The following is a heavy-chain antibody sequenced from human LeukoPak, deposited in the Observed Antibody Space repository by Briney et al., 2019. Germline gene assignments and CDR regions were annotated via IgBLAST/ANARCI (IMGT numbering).Heavy chain of an antibody. CDR3: ARDREGSGWPSDAFDI. D-gene: IGHD6-19*01. V-gene: IGHV1-69*13. Sequence: SVKVSCKASGGTFSSYAISWVRQAPGQGLEWMGGIIPIFGTANYAQKFQGRVTITADESTSTAYMELRSLRSDDTAVYYCARDREGSGWPSDAFDIWGQGTMVTVSS. J-gene: IGHJ3*02. CDR2: IIPIFGTA. CDR1: GGTFSSYA.